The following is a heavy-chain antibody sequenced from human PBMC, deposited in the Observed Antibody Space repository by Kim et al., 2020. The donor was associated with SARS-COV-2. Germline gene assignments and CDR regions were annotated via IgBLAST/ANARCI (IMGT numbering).Heavy chain of an antibody. CDR3: AKGIRPSSWPYYFDY. V-gene: IGHV3-23*01. J-gene: IGHJ4*02. CDR2: ISGSGGST. CDR1: GFTFSSYA. D-gene: IGHD6-13*01. Sequence: GGSLRLSCAASGFTFSSYAMSWVRQAPGKGLEWVSAISGSGGSTYYADSVKGRFTISRDNSKNTLYLQMNSLRVEDTAVYYCAKGIRPSSWPYYFDYWGQGTLVTVSS.